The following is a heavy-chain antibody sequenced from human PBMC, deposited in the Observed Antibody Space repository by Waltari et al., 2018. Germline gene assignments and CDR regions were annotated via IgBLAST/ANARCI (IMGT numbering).Heavy chain of an antibody. J-gene: IGHJ5*02. Sequence: QLRLQESGPGLVKPSETLSLTCTVSGGPIRSSSYYRGWIRQPPGKGLEWIGSIYYSGSTYYNPSLKSRVTISVDTSKNQFSLKLSSVTAADTAVYYCARLSGSYYGADNWFDPWGQGTLVTVSS. D-gene: IGHD1-26*01. V-gene: IGHV4-39*01. CDR2: IYYSGST. CDR3: ARLSGSYYGADNWFDP. CDR1: GGPIRSSSYY.